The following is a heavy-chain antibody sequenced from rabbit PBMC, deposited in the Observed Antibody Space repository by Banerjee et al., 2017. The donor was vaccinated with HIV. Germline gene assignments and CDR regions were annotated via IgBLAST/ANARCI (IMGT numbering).Heavy chain of an antibody. Sequence: QEQLEESGGGLVKPEGSLTLTCKASGFDLSSYWMSWVRQAPGKGLEWIACIYAGSSGSTYYASWAKGRFTISKTSSTTVTLQMSSLTAADTATYFCARRYAGDAGYDYTYFNLWGQGTLVTVS. CDR2: IYAGSSGST. CDR1: GFDLSSYW. J-gene: IGHJ4*01. D-gene: IGHD6-1*01. V-gene: IGHV1S45*01. CDR3: ARRYAGDAGYDYTYFNL.